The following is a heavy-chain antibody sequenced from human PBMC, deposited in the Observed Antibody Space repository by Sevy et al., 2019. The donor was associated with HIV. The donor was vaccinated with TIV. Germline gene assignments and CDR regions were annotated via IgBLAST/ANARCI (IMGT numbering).Heavy chain of an antibody. V-gene: IGHV3-23*01. CDR1: GFTFSDYA. CDR3: AKAYISGWFFDY. J-gene: IGHJ4*02. CDR2: VGGGGST. Sequence: GGSLRLSCAASGFTFSDYAMTWVRQAPDKGLEWVSGVGGGGSTFHADSVKGRFTISRDNSKNTLYLQMNSLRAEDTALYYCAKAYISGWFFDYWGQETLVTVSS. D-gene: IGHD6-19*01.